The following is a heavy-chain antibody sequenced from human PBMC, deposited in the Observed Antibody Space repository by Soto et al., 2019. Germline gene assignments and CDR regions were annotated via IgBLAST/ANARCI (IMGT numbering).Heavy chain of an antibody. Sequence: QVQLVQSGAEVKKPGASVKVSCKASGYTFTSYGISWVRQAPGQGLEWMGWISAYNGNTNYAQKLQGRVTMTTDTSTRTAYMELRSLRSDDTAVYYCARDRRPMGATAEHRYYYYYGMDVWGQGTTVTVSS. V-gene: IGHV1-18*01. CDR1: GYTFTSYG. CDR2: ISAYNGNT. J-gene: IGHJ6*02. CDR3: ARDRRPMGATAEHRYYYYYGMDV. D-gene: IGHD1-26*01.